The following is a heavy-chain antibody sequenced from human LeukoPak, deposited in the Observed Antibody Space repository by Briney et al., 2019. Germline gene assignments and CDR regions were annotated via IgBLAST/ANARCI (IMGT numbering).Heavy chain of an antibody. V-gene: IGHV1-3*01. Sequence: GASVKVSCKASGYTFTNYAMHWVRQAPGQRLEWMGWINAGNGYTKYSQKFQGRVTITRDTSASTAYMELSSLRSEDTAVYYCASDLYCSTTSCYPDYWGQGTLVTVSS. J-gene: IGHJ4*02. CDR3: ASDLYCSTTSCYPDY. CDR2: INAGNGYT. D-gene: IGHD2-2*01. CDR1: GYTFTNYA.